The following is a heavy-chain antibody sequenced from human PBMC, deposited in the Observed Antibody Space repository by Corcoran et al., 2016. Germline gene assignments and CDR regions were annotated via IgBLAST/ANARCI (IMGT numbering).Heavy chain of an antibody. CDR2: ISYDGSNK. CDR1: GFTFSSYG. CDR3: AKDTYYYDSSVNGSYFDY. V-gene: IGHV3-30*18. J-gene: IGHJ4*02. D-gene: IGHD3-22*01. Sequence: QVQLVESGGGVVQPGRSLRLSCAASGFTFSSYGMHWVRQAPGKGLEWVAVISYDGSNKYYADSVKGRFTISRDNSKNTLYLQMNSLRAEDTAVYYCAKDTYYYDSSVNGSYFDYWVQGTLFTVSS.